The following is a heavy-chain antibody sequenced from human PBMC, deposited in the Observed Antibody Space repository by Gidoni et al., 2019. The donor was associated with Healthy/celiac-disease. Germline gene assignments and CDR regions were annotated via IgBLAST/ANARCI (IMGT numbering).Heavy chain of an antibody. V-gene: IGHV4-34*01. CDR2: INHSGST. D-gene: IGHD3-10*01. CDR3: ARGITMVRGVIRYFQH. CDR1: GGSFRGYY. Sequence: QVQLQQWGAGLLKPSETLSLTFAVYGGSFRGYYWSWIRQPPGKGLEWIGEINHSGSTNYNPSLKSRVTISVDTSKNQFSLKLSSVTAADTAVYYCARGITMVRGVIRYFQHWGQGTLVTVSS. J-gene: IGHJ1*01.